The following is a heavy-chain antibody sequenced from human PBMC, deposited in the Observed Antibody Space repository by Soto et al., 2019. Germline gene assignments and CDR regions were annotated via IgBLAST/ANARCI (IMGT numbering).Heavy chain of an antibody. V-gene: IGHV4-59*01. CDR3: ARSGDDFWSGYQLLAPNYYYYYGMDV. D-gene: IGHD3-3*01. Sequence: PSETLSLTCTVSGGSISSYYWSWIRQPPGKGLESIGYIYYSGSTNYNPSLKSRVTISVDTSKNQFSLKLSSVTAADTAVYYCARSGDDFWSGYQLLAPNYYYYYGMDVWGQGTTVTVSS. J-gene: IGHJ6*02. CDR1: GGSISSYY. CDR2: IYYSGST.